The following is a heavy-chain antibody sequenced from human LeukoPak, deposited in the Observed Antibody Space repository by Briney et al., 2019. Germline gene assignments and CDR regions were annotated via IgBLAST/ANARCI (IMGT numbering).Heavy chain of an antibody. Sequence: SETLSLTCTVSGGSINNYYWSWIRQPPGKGLEWIGYIYYSGSTNYNPSLKSRVTMSVDRPKNQFSLKLNSVTAVDTAVYYCARGRALGDYWGQGTLVTVSS. CDR2: IYYSGST. V-gene: IGHV4-59*01. CDR1: GGSINNYY. J-gene: IGHJ4*02. D-gene: IGHD3-16*01. CDR3: ARGRALGDY.